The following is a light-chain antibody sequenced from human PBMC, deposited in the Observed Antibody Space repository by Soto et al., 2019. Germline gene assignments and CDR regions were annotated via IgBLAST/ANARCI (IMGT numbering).Light chain of an antibody. V-gene: IGKV3-15*01. Sequence: EIVMTQSPAPLSVSPGKRATLSCRASQSISSSLAWYQQKPGQAPRLLIYGASTRATGIPARFSGSGSGTEFSLTISSLQSEDFAIYYCQQYENWPYTFGQGTKLEIK. CDR3: QQYENWPYT. CDR1: QSISSS. J-gene: IGKJ2*01. CDR2: GAS.